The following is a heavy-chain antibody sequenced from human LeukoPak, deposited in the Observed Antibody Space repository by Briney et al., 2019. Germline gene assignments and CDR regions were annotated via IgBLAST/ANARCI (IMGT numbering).Heavy chain of an antibody. Sequence: GGSLRLSCAASGFTFDDYGMSWVRQAPGKGLEWVSGINWNGGSTGYADSVKGRFTISRDNAKNSLYLQMNSLRAEDTALYCCATVYYDYYYFDYWGQGTLVTVSS. CDR2: INWNGGST. J-gene: IGHJ4*02. D-gene: IGHD3-22*01. V-gene: IGHV3-20*04. CDR3: ATVYYDYYYFDY. CDR1: GFTFDDYG.